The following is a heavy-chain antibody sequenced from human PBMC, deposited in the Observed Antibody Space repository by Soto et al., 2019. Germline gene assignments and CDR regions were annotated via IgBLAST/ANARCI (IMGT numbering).Heavy chain of an antibody. CDR3: ARMSGYYDFWSGYYYYYYGMDV. CDR2: IDWDDDK. D-gene: IGHD3-3*01. V-gene: IGHV2-70*01. J-gene: IGHJ6*02. Sequence: SGPTLLNPTQTLTLTCTFSGFSLSTSGMCVSWIRQPPGKALEWLALIDWDDDKYYSTSLKTRLTISKDTSKNQVVLTMTNMDPVDTATYYCARMSGYYDFWSGYYYYYYGMDVWGQGTTVTVS. CDR1: GFSLSTSGMC.